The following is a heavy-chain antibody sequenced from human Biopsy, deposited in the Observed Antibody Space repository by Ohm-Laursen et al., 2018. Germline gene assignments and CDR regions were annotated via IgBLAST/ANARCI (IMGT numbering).Heavy chain of an antibody. CDR2: MNPNSGNT. CDR3: ARDFNYDGGGSFNFDY. D-gene: IGHD3-22*01. J-gene: IGHJ4*02. Sequence: SVKVSCKASGYTFTNYNVNWVRQAAGQGLEWMGWMNPNSGNTGYAQKFQGRVTMTRNTSISTAYMELSSLTSVDTAVYYCARDFNYDGGGSFNFDYWGQGTLVTVSS. CDR1: GYTFTNYN. V-gene: IGHV1-8*01.